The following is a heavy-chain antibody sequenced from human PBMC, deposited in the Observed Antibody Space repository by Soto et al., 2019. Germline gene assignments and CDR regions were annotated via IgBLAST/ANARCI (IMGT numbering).Heavy chain of an antibody. V-gene: IGHV4-34*01. J-gene: IGHJ4*02. CDR1: GGSFSGYY. D-gene: IGHD6-6*01. CDR3: ARVDGQSYSSSSPFDY. CDR2: INHSGST. Sequence: SETLSLTCAVYGGSFSGYYWSWIRQPPGKGLEWIGEINHSGSTNYNPSLKSRVTISVDTSKNQFSLKLSSVTAADTAVYYCARVDGQSYSSSSPFDYWGQGTLVTVSS.